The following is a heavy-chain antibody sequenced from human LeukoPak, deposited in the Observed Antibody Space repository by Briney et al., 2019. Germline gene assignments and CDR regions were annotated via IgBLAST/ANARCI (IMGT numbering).Heavy chain of an antibody. CDR2: IYHSGST. J-gene: IGHJ3*02. Sequence: PSETLSLTCAVSGVSISSGGYSWSWIRQPPGKGLEWIGYIYHSGSTYYNPSLKSRVTISVDRSKNPFSLKLSSVTAADTAVYYCARGGIAAPPDDAFDIWGQGTMVTVSS. D-gene: IGHD6-13*01. CDR3: ARGGIAAPPDDAFDI. CDR1: GVSISSGGYS. V-gene: IGHV4-30-2*01.